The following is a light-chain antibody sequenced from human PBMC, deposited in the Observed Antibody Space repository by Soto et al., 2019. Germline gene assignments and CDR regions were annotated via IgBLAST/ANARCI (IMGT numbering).Light chain of an antibody. CDR2: EAS. V-gene: IGLV2-23*01. Sequence: QSVLTQPASVSGSPGQSITISCTGTSSDVGSYNLVSWYQQHPGKAPKLIICEASKRPSGVSNRFSGSKSGNAASLTISGLQAEDEADYYCCSYADTNTYVFGTGTKLTVL. CDR1: SSDVGSYNL. J-gene: IGLJ1*01. CDR3: CSYADTNTYV.